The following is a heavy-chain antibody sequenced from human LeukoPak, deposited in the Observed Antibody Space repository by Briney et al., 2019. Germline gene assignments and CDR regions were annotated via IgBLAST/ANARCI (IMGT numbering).Heavy chain of an antibody. Sequence: GGSLRLSCTASGFTFSSYWMSWVRQAPGKGLEWVANIKQDGSEEYYVDSVKGRFTISRDNAKNSLYLQMNSLRAEDTAVYYCAKRRGLELLYYYYMDVWGKGTTVTVSS. D-gene: IGHD1-7*01. CDR2: IKQDGSEE. V-gene: IGHV3-7*03. CDR3: AKRRGLELLYYYYMDV. CDR1: GFTFSSYW. J-gene: IGHJ6*03.